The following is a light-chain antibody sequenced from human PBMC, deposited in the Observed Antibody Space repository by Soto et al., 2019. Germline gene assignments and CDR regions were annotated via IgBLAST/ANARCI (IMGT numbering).Light chain of an antibody. CDR3: SSYTSSSTVV. Sequence: QSALTQPASVSGSPGQSTTISCTGTSSDVGGYNYVSWYQQHPGKAPKLMIYDVSNRPSGVSNRFSGSKSGNTASLTISGLPDEDEADYYCSSYTSSSTVVFGGGTKLTVL. CDR1: SSDVGGYNY. V-gene: IGLV2-14*01. J-gene: IGLJ2*01. CDR2: DVS.